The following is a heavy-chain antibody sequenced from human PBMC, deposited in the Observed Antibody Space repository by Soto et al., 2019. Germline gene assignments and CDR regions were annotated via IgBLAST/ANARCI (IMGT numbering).Heavy chain of an antibody. CDR2: IHYRGGT. Sequence: SETLSLTCNVSGGSINSGGYYWGWIRQHPGKGLEWIGYIHYRGGTSYNPSLKSRGSISLDTSGHHFSLKLTSVTAADTAVYYGARCRDDFGFDSWGQRTPLSVP. V-gene: IGHV4-31*03. J-gene: IGHJ5*01. CDR3: ARCRDDFGFDS. D-gene: IGHD4-17*01. CDR1: GGSINSGGYY.